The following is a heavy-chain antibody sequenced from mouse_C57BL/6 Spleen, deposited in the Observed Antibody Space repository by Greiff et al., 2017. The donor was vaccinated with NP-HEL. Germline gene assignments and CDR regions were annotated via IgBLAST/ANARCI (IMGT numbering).Heavy chain of an antibody. J-gene: IGHJ2*01. CDR1: GFTFSNYW. CDR3: TGGGGPDY. CDR2: IRLKSDNYAT. Sequence: EVKVEESGGGLVQPGGSMKLSCVASGFTFSNYWMNWVRQSPEKGLEWVAQIRLKSDNYATHYAESVKGRFTISRDDSKSSVYLQMNNLRAEDTGIYYCTGGGGPDYWGQGTTLTVSS. V-gene: IGHV6-3*01.